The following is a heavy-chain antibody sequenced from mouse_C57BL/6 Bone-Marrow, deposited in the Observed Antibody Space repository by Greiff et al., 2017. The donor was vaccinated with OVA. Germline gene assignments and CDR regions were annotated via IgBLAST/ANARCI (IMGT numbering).Heavy chain of an antibody. Sequence: VKVVESGAELVRPGASVTLSCKASGYTFTDYEMHWVKQTPVHGLEWIGAIDPETGGTAYNQKFKGKAILTADKSSSTAYMELRSLTSEDSAVYYCTRGGWGNYGWYFDVWGTGTTVTVSS. J-gene: IGHJ1*03. D-gene: IGHD2-1*01. V-gene: IGHV1-15*01. CDR2: IDPETGGT. CDR3: TRGGWGNYGWYFDV. CDR1: GYTFTDYE.